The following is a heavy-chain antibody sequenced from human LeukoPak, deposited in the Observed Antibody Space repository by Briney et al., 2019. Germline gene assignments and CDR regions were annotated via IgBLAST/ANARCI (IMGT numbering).Heavy chain of an antibody. Sequence: GESLKISFKGSGYSFTSYWIGWARQMPGKGLEWMGIIYPGDSDTRYSPSFQGQVTISADKSINTAYLQWSSLKASDTAMYYCARLSDGYNYGVYFDYWGQGTLVTVSS. V-gene: IGHV5-51*01. D-gene: IGHD5-18*01. CDR1: GYSFTSYW. CDR2: IYPGDSDT. J-gene: IGHJ4*02. CDR3: ARLSDGYNYGVYFDY.